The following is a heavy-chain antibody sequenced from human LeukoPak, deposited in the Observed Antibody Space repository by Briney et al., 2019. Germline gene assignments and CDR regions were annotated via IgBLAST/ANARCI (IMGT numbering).Heavy chain of an antibody. D-gene: IGHD4-17*01. V-gene: IGHV3-7*03. CDR3: ARDKRWTTTTTSSFDF. CDR2: IKQDGSEK. Sequence: GGSLRLSCAASGFTMGDYWMTWVRQTPGHGLEWVTNIKQDGSEKYYVDSVKGRFTISRDNIKKSLYLQMNSLRAEDTAVYYCARDKRWTTTTTSSFDFWGQGTLVTVSS. J-gene: IGHJ4*02. CDR1: GFTMGDYW.